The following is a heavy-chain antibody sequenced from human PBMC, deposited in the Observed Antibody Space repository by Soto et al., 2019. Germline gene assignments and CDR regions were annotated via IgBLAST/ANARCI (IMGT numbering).Heavy chain of an antibody. V-gene: IGHV4-30-4*01. CDR2: IYYSGST. J-gene: IGHJ6*02. D-gene: IGHD2-2*01. Sequence: SETLSLTCTVSGGSISSGDYYWSWIRQPPGKGLEWIGYIYYSGSTSYNASLKSRTSISADPSNNQFSLKLHSLTAADTAVYFCGTMPIVVEPAPMDVWGPGTSVPVSS. CDR3: GTMPIVVEPAPMDV. CDR1: GGSISSGDYY.